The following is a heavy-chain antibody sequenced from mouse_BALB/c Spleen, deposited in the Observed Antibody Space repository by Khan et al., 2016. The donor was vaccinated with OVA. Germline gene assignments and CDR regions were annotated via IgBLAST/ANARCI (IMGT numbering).Heavy chain of an antibody. CDR1: GYSITSGYA. V-gene: IGHV3-2*02. J-gene: IGHJ2*01. D-gene: IGHD1-1*01. CDR2: ISYSGFN. CDR3: ARGNYYGYYFDY. Sequence: EVQLVESGPGLVKPSQSLSLTCTVTGYSITSGYAWNWIRQFPGNKLEWMGYISYSGFNSYTPSLKSRISITRDTSKNQFFLQLNSVTTEDTAAYYCARGNYYGYYFDYWGQGTTLTVSS.